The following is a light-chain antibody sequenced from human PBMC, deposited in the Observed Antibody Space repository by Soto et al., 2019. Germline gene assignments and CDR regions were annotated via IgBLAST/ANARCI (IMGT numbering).Light chain of an antibody. CDR1: QSLSSY. J-gene: IGKJ1*01. Sequence: EIVLTQSPATLSLSPGERATLSCRASQSLSSYLAWYQQKPGQAPRLLIYDASNRATGIPARFSGSGSGTDFTLTISSLEPEDFAVYFCQVYGSSSKTFGQGTRVEFK. CDR3: QVYGSSSKT. V-gene: IGKV3-11*01. CDR2: DAS.